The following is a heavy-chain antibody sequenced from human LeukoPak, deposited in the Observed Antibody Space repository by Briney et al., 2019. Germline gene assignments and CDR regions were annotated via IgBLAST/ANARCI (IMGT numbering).Heavy chain of an antibody. CDR2: IYYSGST. CDR1: GGSISSYY. J-gene: IGHJ4*02. V-gene: IGHV4-59*01. D-gene: IGHD3-16*02. Sequence: PSETLSLTCTVSGGSISSYYWSWIRQPPGKGLEWIGYIYYSGSTNYNPSLKSRVTISVGTSKNQFSLKLSSVTAADTAVYYCARVKNYVWGSYRFDYWGQGTLVTVSS. CDR3: ARVKNYVWGSYRFDY.